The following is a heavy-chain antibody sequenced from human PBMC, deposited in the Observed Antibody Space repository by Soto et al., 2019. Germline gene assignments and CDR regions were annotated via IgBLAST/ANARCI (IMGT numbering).Heavy chain of an antibody. Sequence: QLQLQEAGSGLVKPSQTLSLTCAVSGDSISSGGNSWNWIRQPPGKGLEWVGYIFHSGTTYYNPSLKSRVTISLDRSKNQFSLKLTSVTAADTAVYYCAREKWRAGVGGVYGMDVWGQGTTVTVSS. CDR3: AREKWRAGVGGVYGMDV. CDR2: IFHSGTT. V-gene: IGHV4-30-2*01. J-gene: IGHJ6*02. D-gene: IGHD6-13*01. CDR1: GDSISSGGNS.